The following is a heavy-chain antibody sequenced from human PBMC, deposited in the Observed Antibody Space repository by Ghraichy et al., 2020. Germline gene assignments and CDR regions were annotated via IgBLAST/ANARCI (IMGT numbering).Heavy chain of an antibody. J-gene: IGHJ3*02. CDR2: ISSSSSYI. D-gene: IGHD4-23*01. V-gene: IGHV3-21*01. Sequence: GGSLRLSCAASGFTFSSYSMNWVRQAPGKGLEWVSSISSSSSYIYYADSVKGRFTISRDNAKNSLYLQMNSLRAEDTAVYYCARAPGNGDAFDIWGQGTMVTVSS. CDR1: GFTFSSYS. CDR3: ARAPGNGDAFDI.